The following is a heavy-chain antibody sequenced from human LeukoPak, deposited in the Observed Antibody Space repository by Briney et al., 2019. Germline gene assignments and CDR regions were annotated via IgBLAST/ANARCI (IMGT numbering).Heavy chain of an antibody. CDR3: ARGRDYGEDDYYYYMDV. J-gene: IGHJ6*03. Sequence: SETLSLTCAVYGGSFSGYYWSWIRQPPGKGLEWIGEINHSGSTNYNPSLKSRVTISVDTSKNQFSLKLSSVTAADTAVYYCARGRDYGEDDYYYYMDVWGKGTTVTVSS. CDR1: GGSFSGYY. CDR2: INHSGST. V-gene: IGHV4-34*01. D-gene: IGHD4-17*01.